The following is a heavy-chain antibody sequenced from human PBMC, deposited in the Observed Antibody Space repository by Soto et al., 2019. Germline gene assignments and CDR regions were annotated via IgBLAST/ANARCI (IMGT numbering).Heavy chain of an antibody. V-gene: IGHV4-39*01. D-gene: IGHD2-15*01. J-gene: IGHJ5*02. CDR2: MFYSGAT. CDR3: ARHKSGSDWLDP. Sequence: SETLSLTCTVSGGSISDVSYCWGWIRQPPGKGLQWIGCMFYSGATYYNPSLKNRVTLSVDTSNNEFSLKLVSVTAPDTAVYYCARHKSGSDWLDPWGQGTLVTVSS. CDR1: GGSISDVSYC.